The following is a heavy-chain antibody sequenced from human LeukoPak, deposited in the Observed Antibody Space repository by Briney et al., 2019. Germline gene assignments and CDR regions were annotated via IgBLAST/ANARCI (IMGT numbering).Heavy chain of an antibody. Sequence: GGSLRLSCAASGFTFSNYGMNWVRQAPGKGLEWISYIGSSGNTIFYADSMQGRFTISRDNAKNSLFLEINSLRVEDTAVYFCARGLRNAYNYIDSWGQGTRVTVSS. D-gene: IGHD5-24*01. CDR2: IGSSGNTI. CDR1: GFTFSNYG. CDR3: ARGLRNAYNYIDS. J-gene: IGHJ4*02. V-gene: IGHV3-48*04.